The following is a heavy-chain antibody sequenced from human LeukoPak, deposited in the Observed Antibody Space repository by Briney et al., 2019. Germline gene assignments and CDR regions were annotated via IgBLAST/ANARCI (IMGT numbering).Heavy chain of an antibody. J-gene: IGHJ4*02. D-gene: IGHD5-18*01. V-gene: IGHV3-7*01. Sequence: PGGSLRLSCAASGFTFSRHYMRWVRQAPGEGLEWVADIKNDGSENYYEDSVKGRFTISRDNAKPHLFLQMDSLRAEDTGVYYCARQLSGKTGYTYGRGIDYWGQGTLVAVSS. CDR1: GFTFSRHY. CDR2: IKNDGSEN. CDR3: ARQLSGKTGYTYGRGIDY.